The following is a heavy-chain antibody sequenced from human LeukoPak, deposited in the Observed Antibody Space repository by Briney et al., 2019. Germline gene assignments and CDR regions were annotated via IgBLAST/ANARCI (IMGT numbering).Heavy chain of an antibody. CDR3: AKDDNYGDRIFDY. J-gene: IGHJ4*02. CDR1: GFNFADFY. CDR2: ISGSGGST. V-gene: IGHV3-23*01. D-gene: IGHD4-17*01. Sequence: GGSLRLSCAASGFNFADFYMAWIRQAPGKGLEWVSAISGSGGSTYYADSVKGRFTISRDNSKNTLYLQMNSLRAEDTAVYYCAKDDNYGDRIFDYWGQGTLVTVSS.